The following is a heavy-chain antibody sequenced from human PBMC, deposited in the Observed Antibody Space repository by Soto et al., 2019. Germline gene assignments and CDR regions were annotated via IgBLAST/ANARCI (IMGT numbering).Heavy chain of an antibody. CDR2: IYWSGNT. CDR1: GGSTSSGGYY. D-gene: IGHD4-17*01. J-gene: IGHJ3*02. CDR3: ARGAADYGDAFDI. Sequence: QVQLHESGPGLVKPSQTLSLTCTVSGGSTSSGGYYWTWIRQFPGQGLEWIGYIYWSGNTYYNPSLKRRVTMSVDTSTNQFSLNLTSVTAADTALYFCARGAADYGDAFDIWGQGTMVTVSS. V-gene: IGHV4-31*03.